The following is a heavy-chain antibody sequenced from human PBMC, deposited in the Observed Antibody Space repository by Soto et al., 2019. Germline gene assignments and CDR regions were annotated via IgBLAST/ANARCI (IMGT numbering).Heavy chain of an antibody. CDR1: GFNFSSYA. J-gene: IGHJ4*02. CDR2: ISVSGGST. CDR3: AKDYGHCYNGVCPYLFDY. D-gene: IGHD2-8*01. Sequence: PGGSLRLSCAASGFNFSSYAMSGVRQAPGKGLEWDSAISVSGGSTYYADSVNGRFTISRDNSKNTLYLQMNSLRAEDTAVYYCAKDYGHCYNGVCPYLFDYWGQGSLVTVSS. V-gene: IGHV3-23*01.